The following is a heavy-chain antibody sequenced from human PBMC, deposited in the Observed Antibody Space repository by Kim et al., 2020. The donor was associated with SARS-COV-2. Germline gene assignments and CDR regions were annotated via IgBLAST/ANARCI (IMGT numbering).Heavy chain of an antibody. D-gene: IGHD6-19*01. CDR3: ARQKDSSGWSSRGDY. CDR1: GYSFTSYW. CDR2: IYPGDSDT. Sequence: GESLKISCKGSGYSFTSYWIGWVRQMPGKGLEWMGIIYPGDSDTRYSPSFQGQVTISADKSISTAYLQWSSLKASDTAMYYCARQKDSSGWSSRGDYWGQGTLVTVSS. J-gene: IGHJ4*02. V-gene: IGHV5-51*01.